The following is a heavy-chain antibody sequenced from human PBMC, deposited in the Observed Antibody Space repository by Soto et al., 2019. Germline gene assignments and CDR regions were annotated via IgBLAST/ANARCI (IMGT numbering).Heavy chain of an antibody. J-gene: IGHJ4*02. CDR3: ARGVATIRRSGYYVGNY. CDR1: GFTFSDYY. D-gene: IGHD3-22*01. CDR2: ISSSGSTI. V-gene: IGHV3-11*01. Sequence: QVQLVESGGGLVKPGGSLRLSCAASGFTFSDYYMSWIRQAPGKGLEWVSYISSSGSTIYYADSVKGRFTISRDNAKNALDLHMNSLRAEDTAVYYCARGVATIRRSGYYVGNYWGQGTLVPVSS.